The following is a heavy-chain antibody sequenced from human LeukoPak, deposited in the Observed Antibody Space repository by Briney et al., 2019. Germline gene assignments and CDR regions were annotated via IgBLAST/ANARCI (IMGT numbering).Heavy chain of an antibody. V-gene: IGHV4-39*01. Sequence: SETLSLTCTVSGVSISSSNSYWGWIRQPPGEGLEWIGSIYYTGNTYYNASLKSRVTISIDTSKNQISLRLTSVTATDTAMYYCARQTGSGLFTLPGGQGTLVTVSS. CDR2: IYYTGNT. CDR3: ARQTGSGLFTLP. CDR1: GVSISSSNSY. J-gene: IGHJ4*02. D-gene: IGHD3/OR15-3a*01.